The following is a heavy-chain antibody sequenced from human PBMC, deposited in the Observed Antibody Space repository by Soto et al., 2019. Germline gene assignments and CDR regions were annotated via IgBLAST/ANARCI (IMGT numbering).Heavy chain of an antibody. D-gene: IGHD3-3*01. CDR2: ISGSGGST. CDR1: GFTFSSYA. Sequence: VGGLRLSCAASGFTFSSYAMSWVRQAPGKGLEWVSAISGSGGSTYYADSVKGRFTISRDNSKNTLYLPMNSLRAEDTAVYYCAKRWAPSYDFWSASRAAFDYWGQGTLVPVSS. V-gene: IGHV3-23*01. CDR3: AKRWAPSYDFWSASRAAFDY. J-gene: IGHJ4*02.